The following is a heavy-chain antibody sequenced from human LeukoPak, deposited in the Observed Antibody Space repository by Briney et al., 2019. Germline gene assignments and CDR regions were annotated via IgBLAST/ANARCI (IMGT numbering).Heavy chain of an antibody. V-gene: IGHV3-11*06. D-gene: IGHD4-17*01. CDR3: ARENGDYFDY. CDR1: GSTFSDHY. CDR2: ISTSSSYT. J-gene: IGHJ4*02. Sequence: GGSLRLSCAASGSTFSDHYMSWIRQAPGKGLEWVSYISTSSSYTNYADSVKGRFTISRDNAKNSLYLQMNSLRAEDTAVYYCARENGDYFDYWGQGTLVTVSS.